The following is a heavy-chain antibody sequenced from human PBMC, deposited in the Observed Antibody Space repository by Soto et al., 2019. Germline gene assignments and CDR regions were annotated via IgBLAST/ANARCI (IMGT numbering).Heavy chain of an antibody. Sequence: SETLSLTCTVSGGSISSSSYFCGWIRQPPGKGLEWIGSIYYSGSTYYNPSLKSRVTVSVDTSKNQFSLKLSSVTAADTAVYYCARHPSDFWFDPWGQGTLVTVSS. CDR2: IYYSGST. D-gene: IGHD2-21*02. V-gene: IGHV4-39*01. CDR3: ARHPSDFWFDP. CDR1: GGSISSSSYF. J-gene: IGHJ5*02.